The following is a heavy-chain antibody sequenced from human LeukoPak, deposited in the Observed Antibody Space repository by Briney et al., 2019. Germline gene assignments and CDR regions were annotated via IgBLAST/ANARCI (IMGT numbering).Heavy chain of an antibody. V-gene: IGHV4-38-2*01. CDR3: ARHNLRIAAAGTDY. CDR2: IYHSGST. CDR1: GYSISSGYY. J-gene: IGHJ4*02. D-gene: IGHD6-13*01. Sequence: SETLSLTCAVSGYSISSGYYWGWIRQPPGKGLEWIGSIYHSGSTYYNPSLKRRVTISVDTSKNQFSLKLSSVTAADTAVYYCARHNLRIAAAGTDYWGQGTLVTVSS.